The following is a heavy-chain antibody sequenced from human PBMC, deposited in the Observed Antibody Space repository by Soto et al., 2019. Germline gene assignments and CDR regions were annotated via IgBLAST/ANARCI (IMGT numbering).Heavy chain of an antibody. CDR2: INSDGSST. CDR3: AREAYNGMDV. V-gene: IGHV3-74*03. Sequence: EVQLVESGGGLVQPGGSLRLSCAASGLTFSRYWMNWVRQAPGKGLVWVSRINSDGSSTTYADSVKGRFTISRDNAKNTLSLQMNSLRAEDTAVYYCAREAYNGMDVWGQGTTVTVSS. CDR1: GLTFSRYW. J-gene: IGHJ6*02.